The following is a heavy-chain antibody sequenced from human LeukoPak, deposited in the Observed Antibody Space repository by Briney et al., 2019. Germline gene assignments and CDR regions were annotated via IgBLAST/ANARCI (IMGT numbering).Heavy chain of an antibody. V-gene: IGHV1-2*02. CDR2: IDPSSGDT. D-gene: IGHD2-8*01. CDR1: GYTFFGYY. CDR3: ARGKDIVLMVY. Sequence: GASVKVSCKASGYTFFGYYMHWVRQAPGQGLEWMGCIDPSSGDTDYAQKFQGRVTLTRDTSTTTAYMELSRLKSDDTAVYYCARGKDIVLMVYWGQGTMVTVSS. J-gene: IGHJ3*01.